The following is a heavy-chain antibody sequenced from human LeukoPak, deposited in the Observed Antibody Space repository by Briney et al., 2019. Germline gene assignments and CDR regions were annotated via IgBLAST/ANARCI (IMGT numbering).Heavy chain of an antibody. Sequence: SVKVSCNASGSTFSSYAISWVRQAPGQGLEWMGRIIPILGIANYAQKFQGRFTITADKSTSTAYMELSSLRSEDTAVYYCARGKQWLDTFDYWGQGTLVTVSS. CDR3: ARGKQWLDTFDY. J-gene: IGHJ4*02. D-gene: IGHD6-19*01. CDR2: IIPILGIA. V-gene: IGHV1-69*04. CDR1: GSTFSSYA.